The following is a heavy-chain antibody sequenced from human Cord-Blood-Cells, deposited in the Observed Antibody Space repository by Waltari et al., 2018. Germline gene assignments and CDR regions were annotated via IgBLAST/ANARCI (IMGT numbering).Heavy chain of an antibody. CDR3: ARDRQLVPRMDV. V-gene: IGHV1-3*01. J-gene: IGHJ6*02. CDR1: GYTFTSYA. D-gene: IGHD6-6*01. Sequence: QVQLVQSGAEVKKPGASVKVSCKASGYTFTSYAMHWVRQAPGQRLEWMGWINAGNGNTKYSQKFQGRVTITRDTSASTAYMELSSLRSEDTAVYYCARDRQLVPRMDVWGQGTTVTVSS. CDR2: INAGNGNT.